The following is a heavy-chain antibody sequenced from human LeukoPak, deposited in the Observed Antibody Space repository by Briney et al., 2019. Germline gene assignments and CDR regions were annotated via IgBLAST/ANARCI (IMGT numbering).Heavy chain of an antibody. J-gene: IGHJ4*02. D-gene: IGHD3-16*01. CDR3: ASLGY. CDR1: GFTFSSYS. V-gene: IGHV3-7*01. Sequence: GGSLRLSCAASGFTFSSYSMSWVRQAPGKGLEWVANIKQDGSEKYYVDSVKGRFTISRDNAKNSLYLQMNSLRAEDTALYYCASLGYWGQGTLVTVSS. CDR2: IKQDGSEK.